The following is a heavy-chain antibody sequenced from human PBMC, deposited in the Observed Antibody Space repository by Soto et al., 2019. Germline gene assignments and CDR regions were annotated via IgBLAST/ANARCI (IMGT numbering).Heavy chain of an antibody. J-gene: IGHJ4*02. CDR1: GGSMSEYF. CDR2: IYYLGST. CDR3: ARDGYDGSGSPYPAY. Sequence: GTLSLTCSVSGGSMSEYFWCWIRQSPGKGLEWIGYIYYLGSTDYNPSLKSRVTISVDTSKRQFSLRLTSVTAADTAVYYCARDGYDGSGSPYPAYWGPGTQVTVSS. D-gene: IGHD3-10*01. V-gene: IGHV4-59*01.